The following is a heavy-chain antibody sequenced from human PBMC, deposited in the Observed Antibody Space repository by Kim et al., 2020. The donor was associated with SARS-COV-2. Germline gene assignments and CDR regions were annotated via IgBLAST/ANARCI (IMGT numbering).Heavy chain of an antibody. CDR2: INPNSGGT. J-gene: IGHJ4*02. Sequence: ASVKVSCKASGYTFTGYYMHWVRQAPGQGLEWMGWINPNSGGTNYAQKFQGWVTMTRDTSISTAYMELSRLRSDDTAVYYCARGRGERYFDWLSLGGRYYFDYWGQGTLVTVSS. CDR3: ARGRGERYFDWLSLGGRYYFDY. CDR1: GYTFTGYY. D-gene: IGHD3-9*01. V-gene: IGHV1-2*04.